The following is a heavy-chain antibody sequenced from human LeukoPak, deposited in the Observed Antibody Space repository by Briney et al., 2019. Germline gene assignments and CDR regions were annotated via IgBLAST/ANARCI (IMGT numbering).Heavy chain of an antibody. J-gene: IGHJ5*02. Sequence: PGRSLRLSCAASGFTFSNYGMHWVRQAPDKGLEWMTFIQYDETNKKYADSVKGRFTISRDNSKNTLYLQMNSLRTEDTAIYYCVKDYGTRGTGGAYLDAWGQGTLVTVSS. V-gene: IGHV3-30*02. CDR2: IQYDETNK. D-gene: IGHD1-1*01. CDR1: GFTFSNYG. CDR3: VKDYGTRGTGGAYLDA.